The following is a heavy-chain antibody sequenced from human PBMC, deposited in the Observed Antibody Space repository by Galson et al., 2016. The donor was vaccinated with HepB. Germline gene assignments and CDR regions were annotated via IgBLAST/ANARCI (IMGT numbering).Heavy chain of an antibody. V-gene: IGHV3-7*04. J-gene: IGHJ3*02. CDR1: GFAFSTYA. CDR3: ARDQTHYDTSAYYDDLDI. CDR2: IKRDGSQK. D-gene: IGHD3-22*01. Sequence: SLRLSCAASGFAFSTYAMTWVRQAPGKGLEWVANIKRDGSQKNYVDSVKGRFTISRDNAKNSLYLQMSSLRAEDTAVYYCARDQTHYDTSAYYDDLDIWGQGTMVTVSS.